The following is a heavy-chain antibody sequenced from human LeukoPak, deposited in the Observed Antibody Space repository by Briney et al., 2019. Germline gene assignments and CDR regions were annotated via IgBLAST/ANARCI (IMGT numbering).Heavy chain of an antibody. CDR3: ASSLSTGWGPIDDY. V-gene: IGHV3-23*01. D-gene: IGHD6-19*01. J-gene: IGHJ4*02. CDR2: ISGSGGST. Sequence: GGSLRLSCAASGFTFSSYAMSWVRQAPGKGLEWVSAISGSGGSTYYADSVKGRFTISRDNAKNSLYLQMNSLRVEDTAVYYCASSLSTGWGPIDDYWGQGTLVTVSS. CDR1: GFTFSSYA.